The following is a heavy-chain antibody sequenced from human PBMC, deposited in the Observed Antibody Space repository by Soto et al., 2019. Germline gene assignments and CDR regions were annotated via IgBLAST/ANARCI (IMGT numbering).Heavy chain of an antibody. V-gene: IGHV4-4*02. Sequence: NPSETLSLTCAVSGGSISSSNWWSWVRQPPGKGLEWIGEIYHSGSTNYNPSLKSRVTISVDKSKNQFSLKLSSVTAADTAVYYCARAAGYYYYGMDVWGQGTTVTVSS. D-gene: IGHD3-10*01. CDR2: IYHSGST. CDR1: GGSISSSNW. J-gene: IGHJ6*02. CDR3: ARAAGYYYYGMDV.